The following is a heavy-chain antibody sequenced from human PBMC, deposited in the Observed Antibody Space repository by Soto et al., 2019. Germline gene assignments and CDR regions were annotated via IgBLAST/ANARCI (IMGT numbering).Heavy chain of an antibody. CDR2: INPDNGNT. Sequence: ASVKVSCKASGYTFTRYTMNWVRQAPGQRLEWMGWINPDNGNTKSSQKFQDRVIITRDTSASTAYMDLSSLRSEDTAVYYCARGIATGQPDPWGQGTLGTSPQ. V-gene: IGHV1-3*01. D-gene: IGHD2-15*01. J-gene: IGHJ5*02. CDR3: ARGIATGQPDP. CDR1: GYTFTRYT.